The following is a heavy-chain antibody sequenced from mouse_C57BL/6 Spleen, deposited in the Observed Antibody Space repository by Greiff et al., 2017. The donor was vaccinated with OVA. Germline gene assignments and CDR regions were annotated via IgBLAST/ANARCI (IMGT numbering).Heavy chain of an antibody. CDR3: ARGGSNYGAMDY. D-gene: IGHD2-5*01. J-gene: IGHJ4*01. CDR2: IYPGSGST. CDR1: GYTFTSYW. Sequence: VQLQQSGPELVKPGASVKMSCKASGYTFTSYWITWVKQRPGQGLEWIGDIYPGSGSTNYNEKFKSKATLTVDTSSSTAYMQLSSLTSEDSAVYYCARGGSNYGAMDYWGQGTSVTVSS. V-gene: IGHV1-55*01.